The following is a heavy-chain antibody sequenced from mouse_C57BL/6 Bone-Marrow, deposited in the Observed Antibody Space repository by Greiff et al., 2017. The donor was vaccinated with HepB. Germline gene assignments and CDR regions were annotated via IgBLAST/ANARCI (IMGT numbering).Heavy chain of an antibody. CDR2: ISYDGSN. V-gene: IGHV3-6*01. CDR1: GYSITSGYY. CDR3: ARGSLSTMKVYYFDY. Sequence: EVKLQESGPGLVKPSQSLSLTCSVTGYSITSGYYWNWIRQFPGNKLEWMGYISYDGSNNYNPSLKNRISITRDTSKNQFFLKLNSVTTEDTATYYCARGSLSTMKVYYFDYWGQGTTLTVSS. J-gene: IGHJ2*01. D-gene: IGHD2-4*01.